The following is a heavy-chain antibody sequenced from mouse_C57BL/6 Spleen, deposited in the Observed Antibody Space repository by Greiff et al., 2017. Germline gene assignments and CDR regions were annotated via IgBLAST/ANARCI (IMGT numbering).Heavy chain of an antibody. Sequence: VQGVESGAELVKPGASVKISCKASGYAFSSYWMNWVKQRPGKGLEWIGQIYPGDGDTNYNGKFKGKATLTADKSSSTAYMQLSSLTSEDSAVYFCAWDYGSSFAYWGQGTLVTVSA. J-gene: IGHJ3*01. CDR3: AWDYGSSFAY. D-gene: IGHD1-1*01. V-gene: IGHV1-80*01. CDR1: GYAFSSYW. CDR2: IYPGDGDT.